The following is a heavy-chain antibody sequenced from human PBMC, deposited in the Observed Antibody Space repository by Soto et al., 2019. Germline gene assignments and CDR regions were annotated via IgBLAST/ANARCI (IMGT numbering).Heavy chain of an antibody. CDR3: AKDTYSSSSLLMPDAFDI. D-gene: IGHD6-6*01. Sequence: PGGSLRLSCAASGFTFDDYAMHWVRQAPGKVLEWVSGISWNSGSIGYADSVKGRFTISRDNAKNSLYLQMNSLRAEDTALYYCAKDTYSSSSLLMPDAFDIWGQGTMVTVSS. J-gene: IGHJ3*02. CDR2: ISWNSGSI. V-gene: IGHV3-9*01. CDR1: GFTFDDYA.